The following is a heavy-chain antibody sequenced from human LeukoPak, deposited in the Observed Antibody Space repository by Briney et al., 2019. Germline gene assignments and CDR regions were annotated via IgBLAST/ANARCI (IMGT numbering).Heavy chain of an antibody. J-gene: IGHJ4*02. Sequence: GGSLRLSCAAFGFTFSNYEMNWVRQAPGKGLEWVSYISSSGTTIYYADSVRGRFTISRDDAKNSLYLQMISLRAEDTAVYYCARDRGIYGGNSYRFDYWGQGTLVTVSS. CDR2: ISSSGTTI. D-gene: IGHD4-23*01. CDR1: GFTFSNYE. CDR3: ARDRGIYGGNSYRFDY. V-gene: IGHV3-48*03.